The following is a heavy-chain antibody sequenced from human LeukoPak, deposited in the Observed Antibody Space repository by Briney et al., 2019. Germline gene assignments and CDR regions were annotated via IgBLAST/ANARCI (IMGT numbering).Heavy chain of an antibody. V-gene: IGHV3-30*04. J-gene: IGHJ6*04. CDR1: GFTFSSYA. D-gene: IGHD3-10*02. CDR2: ISYDGSNK. Sequence: QPGRSLRLSCAASGFTFSSYAMHWVRQAPGKGLEWVAVISYDGSNKYYAGSVKGRFTISRDNSKNTLYLQMNSLRAEDTAVYYCAELGITMIGGVWGKGTTVTISS. CDR3: AELGITMIGGV.